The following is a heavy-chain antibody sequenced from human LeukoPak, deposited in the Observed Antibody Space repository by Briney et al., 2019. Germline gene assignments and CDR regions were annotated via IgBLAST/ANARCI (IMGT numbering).Heavy chain of an antibody. CDR2: IYTSGST. D-gene: IGHD3-3*01. CDR1: GGSISSYY. CDR3: ASGGQITIFGKPGDYYGMDV. Sequence: SETLSLTCTVSGGSISSYYWSWIRQPAGKGLEWIGRIYTSGSTNYNPSLKSRVTMSVDTSKNQFSLKLSSVTAADPAVYYCASGGQITIFGKPGDYYGMDVWGQGTTVTVSS. V-gene: IGHV4-4*07. J-gene: IGHJ6*02.